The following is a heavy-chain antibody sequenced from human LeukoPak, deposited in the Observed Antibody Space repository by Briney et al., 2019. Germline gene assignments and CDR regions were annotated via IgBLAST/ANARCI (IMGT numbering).Heavy chain of an antibody. CDR1: GFTFSNIA. D-gene: IGHD6-13*01. CDR2: ISGSGEST. Sequence: GGSLRLSCAASGFTFSNIAMTWVRQAPGERLEWVSTISGSGESTYYTDSLKGRFTISRDNSKNMVYLNMNSLRAEDTAVYYCAREHQPGYSSSWYSLDYWGQGSLVTVSS. J-gene: IGHJ4*02. V-gene: IGHV3-23*01. CDR3: AREHQPGYSSSWYSLDY.